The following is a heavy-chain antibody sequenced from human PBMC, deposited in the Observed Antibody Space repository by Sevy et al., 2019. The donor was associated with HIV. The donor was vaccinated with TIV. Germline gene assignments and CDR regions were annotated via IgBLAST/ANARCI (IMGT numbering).Heavy chain of an antibody. J-gene: IGHJ6*02. D-gene: IGHD2-15*01. Sequence: GGSLRLSCVVSGFSVSSNYMSWVRQAPGKGLEWVSNIYSDGRTYYADSVRGRFTISRDTSKNKVYLQLKSLRAEDTAVNYCTREDIVLGEDNYYGMDVWGHGTTVTVSS. V-gene: IGHV3-53*01. CDR2: IYSDGRT. CDR1: GFSVSSNY. CDR3: TREDIVLGEDNYYGMDV.